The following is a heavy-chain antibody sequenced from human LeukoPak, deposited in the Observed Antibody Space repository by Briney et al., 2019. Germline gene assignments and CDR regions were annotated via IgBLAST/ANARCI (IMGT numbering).Heavy chain of an antibody. D-gene: IGHD5-24*01. CDR2: ISYDGSNE. CDR3: ARGVRWQQFRWYFDL. CDR1: GFTFSSYA. Sequence: PGGSLRLSCAASGFTFSSYAMHWVRQAPGKGLEWVAIISYDGSNEYHADSVKGRFTISRDNSKNTLYLQMNSLRAEDTAVYYCARGVRWQQFRWYFDLWGRGTLVTVAS. V-gene: IGHV3-30-3*01. J-gene: IGHJ2*01.